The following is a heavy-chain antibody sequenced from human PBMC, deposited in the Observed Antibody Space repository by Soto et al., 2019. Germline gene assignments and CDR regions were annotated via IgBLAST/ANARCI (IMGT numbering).Heavy chain of an antibody. CDR2: ISYDGSTK. Sequence: GGSLRLSCAASGSTFSSYAMHWVRQAPGKGLEWVAVISYDGSTKYYADSVKGRFTISRDNAKNSLYLQMNSLRAEDTAMYYCATSRGVLSWGQGTLVTVSS. V-gene: IGHV3-30*04. CDR3: ATSRGVLS. D-gene: IGHD3-10*01. J-gene: IGHJ4*02. CDR1: GSTFSSYA.